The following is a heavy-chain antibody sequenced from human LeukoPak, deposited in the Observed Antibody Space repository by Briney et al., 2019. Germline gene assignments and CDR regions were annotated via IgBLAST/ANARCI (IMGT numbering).Heavy chain of an antibody. J-gene: IGHJ4*02. CDR3: ARGHLSSSDYYDSSGLRY. Sequence: GGSLRLSCAASGFTFSSYGMHWVRQAPGKGLEWVAFIRYDGSNKYYADSVKGRFTISRDNSKNTLYVQMNSLRAEDTAVYYCARGHLSSSDYYDSSGLRYWGQGTLVTVSS. V-gene: IGHV3-30*02. CDR1: GFTFSSYG. D-gene: IGHD3-22*01. CDR2: IRYDGSNK.